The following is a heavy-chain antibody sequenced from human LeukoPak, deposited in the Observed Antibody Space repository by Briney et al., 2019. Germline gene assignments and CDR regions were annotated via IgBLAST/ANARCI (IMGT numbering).Heavy chain of an antibody. V-gene: IGHV4-59*01. J-gene: IGHJ4*02. CDR3: AREADYYDSSGYLGTYFDY. CDR2: IYYSGST. D-gene: IGHD3-22*01. Sequence: SETLSLTCTVSGGSISSYYWSWIRQPPGKGLEWFGYIYYSGSTNYNPSLKSRVTISVDTSKNQFSLKLSSMTAADTAVYYCAREADYYDSSGYLGTYFDYWGQGTLVTVSS. CDR1: GGSISSYY.